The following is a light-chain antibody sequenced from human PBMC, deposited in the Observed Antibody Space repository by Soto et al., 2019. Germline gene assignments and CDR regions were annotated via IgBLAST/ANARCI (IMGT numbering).Light chain of an antibody. CDR1: QSVGSF. Sequence: EIVLTQSPATLSLSPGERATLSCRASQSVGSFLAWYQHKPGQGPRLLIYDASTRATGIPARFSGSGSGTDFTLTISTLEPEDFAIYYCQQRSHWPPFTFGPGTKVDVK. CDR3: QQRSHWPPFT. V-gene: IGKV3-11*01. CDR2: DAS. J-gene: IGKJ3*01.